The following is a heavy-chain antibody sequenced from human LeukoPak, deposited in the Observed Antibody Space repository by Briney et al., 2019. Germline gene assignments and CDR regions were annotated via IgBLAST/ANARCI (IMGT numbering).Heavy chain of an antibody. CDR2: ISWNSGSI. J-gene: IGHJ4*02. CDR1: GFTFDDYA. CDR3: TRERRGSYYAFES. Sequence: GGSLRLSCATSGFTFDDYAMHWVRQAPGKGLEWVSGISWNSGSIGYADSVKGRFTISRDNAKNSVVLQMNSLRAEDTAVYYCTRERRGSYYAFESWGQGTLVSVSS. D-gene: IGHD3-16*01. V-gene: IGHV3-9*01.